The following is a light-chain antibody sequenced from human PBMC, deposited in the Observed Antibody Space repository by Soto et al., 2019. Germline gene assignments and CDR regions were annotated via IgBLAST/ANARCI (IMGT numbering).Light chain of an antibody. CDR3: NSYTNSSAVV. CDR1: SSDVGGYNY. CDR2: EVT. J-gene: IGLJ2*01. V-gene: IGLV2-14*01. Sequence: QSALTQPPSASGSPGQSVTISCTGSSSDVGGYNYVSWYQHHPGKAPRLMIYEVTNRPSGVSDRFSGSKSGNTASLTISGLQAEDEADYYCNSYTNSSAVVFGGGTKLTVL.